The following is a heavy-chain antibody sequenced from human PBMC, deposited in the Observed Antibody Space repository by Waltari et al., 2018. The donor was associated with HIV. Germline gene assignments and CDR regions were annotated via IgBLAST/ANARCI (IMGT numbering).Heavy chain of an antibody. CDR2: ILTSGSA. CDR1: GDSITRGNYY. D-gene: IGHD3-22*01. J-gene: IGHJ5*02. CDR3: ARSPHDYSDGNGYYGWLDP. Sequence: QVQLQESGPRLVKHSQTLSLTCSVPGDSITRGNYYWPWIRQPAATGLEWIGRILTSGSANYNPSLKSRVTISVDTSNNQFSLKLSSVSAADTAIYYCARSPHDYSDGNGYYGWLDPWGQGKLVTVSS. V-gene: IGHV4-61*02.